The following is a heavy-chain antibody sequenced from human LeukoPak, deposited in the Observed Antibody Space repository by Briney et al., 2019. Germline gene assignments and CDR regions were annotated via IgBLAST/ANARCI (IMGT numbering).Heavy chain of an antibody. CDR1: GYSFTSYW. V-gene: IGHV5-51*01. J-gene: IGHJ3*02. Sequence: GESLQISCKGSGYSFTSYWIGWVRQMPGKGLEWMGIIYPGDSNTRYSPSFQGQVTISADKSISTAYLQWSSLKASDTAMYYCARPRTPMTTGDAFDIWGQGTMVSVSS. CDR2: IYPGDSNT. D-gene: IGHD4-17*01. CDR3: ARPRTPMTTGDAFDI.